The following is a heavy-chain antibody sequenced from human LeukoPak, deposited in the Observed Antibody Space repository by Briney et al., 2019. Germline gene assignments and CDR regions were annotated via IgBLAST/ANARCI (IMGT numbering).Heavy chain of an antibody. CDR3: ARDVWGSYRRYNWFDP. J-gene: IGHJ5*02. CDR2: INHSGST. D-gene: IGHD3-16*02. V-gene: IGHV4-34*01. Sequence: PSETLSLTCAVYGGSFSGYYWSWIRQPPGKGLEWIGEINHSGSTNYNPSLKSRATISVDTSKNQFSLKLSSVTAADTAVYYCARDVWGSYRRYNWFDPWGQGTLVTVSS. CDR1: GGSFSGYY.